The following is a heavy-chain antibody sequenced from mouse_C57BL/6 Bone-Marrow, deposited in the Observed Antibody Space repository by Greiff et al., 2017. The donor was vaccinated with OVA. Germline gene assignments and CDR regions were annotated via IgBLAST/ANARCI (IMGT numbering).Heavy chain of an antibody. D-gene: IGHD1-1*01. Sequence: VQLQQSGPGLVKPSQSLSLTCSVTGYSITSGYYWNWIRQFPGNKLEWMGYISYDGSNNYNPSLKNRISITRDTSKNQFFLKLNSVTTEDTATYYCARVAYGNYFDYWGQGTTLTVSS. CDR3: ARVAYGNYFDY. J-gene: IGHJ2*01. CDR1: GYSITSGYY. V-gene: IGHV3-6*01. CDR2: ISYDGSN.